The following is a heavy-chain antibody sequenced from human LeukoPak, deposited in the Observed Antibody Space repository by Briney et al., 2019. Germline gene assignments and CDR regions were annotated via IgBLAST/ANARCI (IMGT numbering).Heavy chain of an antibody. CDR1: GFTFSSYA. CDR3: AKAGGKYCSGGSCYYVDY. CDR2: ISCSGGST. J-gene: IGHJ4*02. V-gene: IGHV3-23*01. Sequence: GGSLRLSCAASGFTFSSYAMSWVRQAPGKGLEWVSAISCSGGSTYYADSVKGRFTISRDNSKNTLYLQMNSLRAEDTAVYYCAKAGGKYCSGGSCYYVDYWGQGTLVTVSS. D-gene: IGHD2-15*01.